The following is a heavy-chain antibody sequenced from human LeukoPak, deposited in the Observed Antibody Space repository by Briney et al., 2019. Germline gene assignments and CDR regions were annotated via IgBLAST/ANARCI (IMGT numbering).Heavy chain of an antibody. Sequence: GRSLRLSCAASGFTFDGYGMYWVRQAPGKGLEWVSGITWNSDDMAFADSVKGRFTISRDNAKNCLYLQMNSLRVEDTALYYCTKVTDWRTGFDYWGQGTLVTVSS. D-gene: IGHD3-9*01. CDR1: GFTFDGYG. CDR3: TKVTDWRTGFDY. V-gene: IGHV3-9*01. J-gene: IGHJ4*02. CDR2: ITWNSDDM.